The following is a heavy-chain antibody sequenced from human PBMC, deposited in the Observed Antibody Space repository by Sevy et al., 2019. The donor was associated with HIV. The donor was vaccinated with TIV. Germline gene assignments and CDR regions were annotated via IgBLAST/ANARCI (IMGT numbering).Heavy chain of an antibody. CDR1: GYTLSQLS. Sequence: ASVKVSCKVSGYTLSQLSMHWVRLAPGKGLEWMGSFDPEDDETIYAQKFQDRVTMTKNTSTNTAYMELSSLRSEDTAVYYCATTKDYYESSGDPFDYWGQGTLVTVSS. V-gene: IGHV1-24*01. CDR3: ATTKDYYESSGDPFDY. CDR2: FDPEDDET. J-gene: IGHJ4*02. D-gene: IGHD3-22*01.